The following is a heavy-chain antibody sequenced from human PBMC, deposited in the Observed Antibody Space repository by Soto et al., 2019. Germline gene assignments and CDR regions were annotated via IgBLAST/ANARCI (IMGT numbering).Heavy chain of an antibody. Sequence: PSETLSLTCTVSGGSINSYYWSWIRQPPGKGLEWIGYIHSSGSANYNPDTSNNQFSLQLNSVTPDDTAVYYCARLIGNSWLDSWGQGTLVTVSS. CDR1: GGSINSYY. CDR3: ARLIGNSWLDS. V-gene: IGHV4-59*08. CDR2: IHSSGSA. J-gene: IGHJ5*01.